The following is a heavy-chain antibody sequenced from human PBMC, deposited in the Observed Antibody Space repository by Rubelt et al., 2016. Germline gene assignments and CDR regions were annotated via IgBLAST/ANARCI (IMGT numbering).Heavy chain of an antibody. D-gene: IGHD2-15*01. CDR1: GGSFSGYY. CDR2: INHSGST. Sequence: QVQLQQWGAGLLKPSETLSLTCAVYGGSFSGYYWSWIRQPPGKGLEWIGEINHSGSTNYNSSLKSRATISVDTSQSQFSLRLNSVTAADTALYYCTREPGYCSGGSCYGGWFDPWGQGTLVTVSS. V-gene: IGHV4-34*01. CDR3: TREPGYCSGGSCYGGWFDP. J-gene: IGHJ5*02.